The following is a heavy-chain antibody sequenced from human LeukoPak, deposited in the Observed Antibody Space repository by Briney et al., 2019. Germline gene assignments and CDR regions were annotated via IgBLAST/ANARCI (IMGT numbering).Heavy chain of an antibody. D-gene: IGHD3-22*01. J-gene: IGHJ4*02. V-gene: IGHV1-8*01. CDR1: GYTFTSYD. Sequence: GASVKVSCKASGYTFTSYDINWVRQATGQGLEWMGWMNPNSGNTGYAQKFQGRVTMTRNTSISTAYMELSSLRSEDTAVYYCARGPFDYYDSSGPSFDYWGQGTLVTVSS. CDR2: MNPNSGNT. CDR3: ARGPFDYYDSSGPSFDY.